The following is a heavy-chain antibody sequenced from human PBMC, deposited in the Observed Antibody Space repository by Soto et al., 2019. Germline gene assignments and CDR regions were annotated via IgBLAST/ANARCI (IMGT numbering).Heavy chain of an antibody. J-gene: IGHJ6*02. CDR2: INPNSGGT. Sequence: GAAVEVTCKAAVYTFTGDYMPCVRQAPRQGLEWMGWINPNSGGTNYAQKFQGRVTMTRDTSISTAYMELSRLRSDDTAVYYCARGIGRFLEWLKTYYYYYRMDVWGQGTTVTVSS. CDR3: ARGIGRFLEWLKTYYYYYRMDV. CDR1: VYTFTGDY. D-gene: IGHD3-3*01. V-gene: IGHV1-2*02.